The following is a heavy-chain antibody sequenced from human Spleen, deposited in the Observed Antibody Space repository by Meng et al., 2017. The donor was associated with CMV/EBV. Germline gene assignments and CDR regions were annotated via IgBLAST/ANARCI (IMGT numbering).Heavy chain of an antibody. CDR3: ARETGS. J-gene: IGHJ4*02. CDR1: GGSFSANY. V-gene: IGHV4-34*01. CDR2: INHSGST. Sequence: SETLSLTCAVYGGSFSANYWTWIRQPPGKGLEWIAEINHSGSTNYNPSLKSLVTISVDTPKKQFSLTLNSVTAADPAVYYCARETGSWGQGTLVTVSS.